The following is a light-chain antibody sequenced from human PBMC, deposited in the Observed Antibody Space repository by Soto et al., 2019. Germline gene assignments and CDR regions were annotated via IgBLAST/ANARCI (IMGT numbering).Light chain of an antibody. Sequence: ISYTEFPVNLSVSPGERATLSCRASQSVSTSLAWYQQKPGQAPRLLIFVASTRATGIPARFSGSGSGTEFTLTISSLQSEDFAVYYCQQDYNWPWTSG. V-gene: IGKV3-15*01. CDR2: VAS. CDR1: QSVSTS. J-gene: IGKJ1*01. CDR3: QQDYNWPWT.